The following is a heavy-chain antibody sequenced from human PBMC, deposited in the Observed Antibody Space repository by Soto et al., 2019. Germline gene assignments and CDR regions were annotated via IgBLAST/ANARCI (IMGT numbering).Heavy chain of an antibody. D-gene: IGHD3-22*01. CDR2: IGIGSSTT. J-gene: IGHJ3*01. CDR3: ARDQLYYNDISGRPLNAFDV. Sequence: GGSLRLSCAASGFTFRNYGMNWVRQAPGKGLEWVSYIGIGSSTTYYADSVKGRFTISRDNAKNPLYLQMNSLRAEDTGVYYCARDQLYYNDISGRPLNAFDVWGQGTMVTVSS. CDR1: GFTFRNYG. V-gene: IGHV3-48*01.